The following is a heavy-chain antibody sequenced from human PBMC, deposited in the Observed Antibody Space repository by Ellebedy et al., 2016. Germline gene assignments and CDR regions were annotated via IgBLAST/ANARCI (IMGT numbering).Heavy chain of an antibody. V-gene: IGHV3-33*01. J-gene: IGHJ5*02. Sequence: GGSLRLSCAASGFTFSSYGMHWVRQAPGQGLAWVAVIWYDGSKKFHADSVKGRFTISRDSSTLYLQMNSLRDEDTAVYYCARNANNAAFRYFFDLWGHGTKVTVSS. CDR1: GFTFSSYG. CDR2: IWYDGSKK. CDR3: ARNANNAAFRYFFDL. D-gene: IGHD4/OR15-4a*01.